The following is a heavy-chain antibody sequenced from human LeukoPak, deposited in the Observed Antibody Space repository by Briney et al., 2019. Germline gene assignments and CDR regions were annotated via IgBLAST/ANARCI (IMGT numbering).Heavy chain of an antibody. D-gene: IGHD6-13*01. CDR1: GFTLSNYW. CDR2: INGDGSST. V-gene: IGHV3-74*01. CDR3: ARGGVVAAWDY. Sequence: GGSLRLSCAVSGFTLSNYWMHWVCQAPGKGLVWVSHINGDGSSTGYADSVKGRFTISRDNAKNTLYLQMSSLRAEDSAVYYCARGGVVAAWDYWGQGTLVTVSS. J-gene: IGHJ4*02.